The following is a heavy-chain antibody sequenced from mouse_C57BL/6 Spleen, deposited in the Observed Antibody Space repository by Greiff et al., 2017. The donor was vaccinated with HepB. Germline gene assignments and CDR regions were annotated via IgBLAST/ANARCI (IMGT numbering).Heavy chain of an antibody. CDR3: TRRGYYGGYFDY. D-gene: IGHD1-1*01. V-gene: IGHV1-15*01. CDR2: IDPETGGT. CDR1: GYTFTDYE. J-gene: IGHJ2*01. Sequence: QVQLQQSGAELVRPGASVTLSCKASGYTFTDYEMHWVKQTPVHGLEWIGAIDPETGGTAYNQKFKGKAILTADKSSSTAYMELRSLTSEDSAVYYCTRRGYYGGYFDYWGQGTTLTVSS.